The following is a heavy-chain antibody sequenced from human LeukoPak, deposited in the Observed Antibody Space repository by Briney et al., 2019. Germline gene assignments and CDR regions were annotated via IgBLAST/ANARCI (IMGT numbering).Heavy chain of an antibody. CDR3: AKHGELLSWFDP. J-gene: IGHJ5*02. Sequence: SETLSLTCTVSGGSISSSSYYWGWIRQPPGKGLEWIGSIYYSGSTYYNPSLKSRVTISVDTSKNHFSLKLRSVPAADTAVYYCAKHGELLSWFDPWGEGTQVTVSS. CDR2: IYYSGST. D-gene: IGHD1-26*01. CDR1: GGSISSSSYY. V-gene: IGHV4-39*01.